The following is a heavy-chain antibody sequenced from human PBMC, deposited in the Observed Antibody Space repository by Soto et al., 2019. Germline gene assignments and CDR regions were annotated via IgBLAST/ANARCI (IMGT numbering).Heavy chain of an antibody. J-gene: IGHJ4*02. Sequence: GASVKVSCKASGYTFTGYYMHWVRQAPGQGLEWMGWINPNSGGTNYAQKFQGRVTMTRDTSISTAYMELSRLRSDDTAVYYCARLRYFDWLLYPFDYRGQGTLVTVSS. V-gene: IGHV1-2*02. CDR3: ARLRYFDWLLYPFDY. CDR1: GYTFTGYY. CDR2: INPNSGGT. D-gene: IGHD3-9*01.